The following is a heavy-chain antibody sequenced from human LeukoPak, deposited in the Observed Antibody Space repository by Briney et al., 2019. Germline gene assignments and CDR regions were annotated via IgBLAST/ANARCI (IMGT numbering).Heavy chain of an antibody. J-gene: IGHJ4*02. V-gene: IGHV1-69*13. D-gene: IGHD3-22*01. CDR2: IIPLFGTA. CDR3: ARLGGDSSDYPFDH. CDR1: GGTFNSFG. Sequence: GASVKVSCKASGGTFNSFGISWVRQAPGQGLGLMGVIIPLFGTANYAQKFQDRATITADESTSTAYMELSSLRSEDTAFYYCARLGGDSSDYPFDHWGQGTLVTVSS.